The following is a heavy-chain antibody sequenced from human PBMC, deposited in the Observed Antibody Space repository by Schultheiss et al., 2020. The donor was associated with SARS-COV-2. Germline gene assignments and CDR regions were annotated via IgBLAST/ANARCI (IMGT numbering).Heavy chain of an antibody. V-gene: IGHV4-4*07. D-gene: IGHD1-26*01. J-gene: IGHJ4*02. CDR1: GGSIDFYH. CDR2: IYTSGST. CDR3: ASLCSGRYCRFDD. Sequence: SETLSLTCAVPGGSIDFYHWTWIRQPAGKGLEWIGRIYTSGSTNYNPSLKSRVTMSVDTSKNQFSLKLSSVTAADTAVYYCASLCSGRYCRFDDWGQGTLVTVSS.